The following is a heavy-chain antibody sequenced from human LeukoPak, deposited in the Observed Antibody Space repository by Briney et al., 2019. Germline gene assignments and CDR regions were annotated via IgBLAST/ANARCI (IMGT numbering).Heavy chain of an antibody. CDR1: GYSISSGYY. Sequence: KPSETLSLTCAVSGYSISSGYYWGWIRQPPGKGLEWIGSIYHSGSTYYNPALKSRVHISVDTSKNQFSLKLSSVTAADTAVYYCARTRREYQLLSFDYWGQGTLVTVSS. J-gene: IGHJ4*02. D-gene: IGHD2-2*01. CDR3: ARTRREYQLLSFDY. CDR2: IYHSGST. V-gene: IGHV4-38-2*01.